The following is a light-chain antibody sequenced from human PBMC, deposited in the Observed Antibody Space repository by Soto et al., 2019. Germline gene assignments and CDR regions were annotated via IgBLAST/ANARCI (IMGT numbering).Light chain of an antibody. J-gene: IGKJ2*01. CDR1: QDITNC. V-gene: IGKV1-33*01. Sequence: IQMTQSPSYLSASVGDRVTITCQASQDITNCLNWYHQKPGKAPKLLIYDASNLETGVPSRFSGSGSGRHFTFPITSLAPEDIGTYYCQQSEFLPVTFGRGAK. CDR2: DAS. CDR3: QQSEFLPVT.